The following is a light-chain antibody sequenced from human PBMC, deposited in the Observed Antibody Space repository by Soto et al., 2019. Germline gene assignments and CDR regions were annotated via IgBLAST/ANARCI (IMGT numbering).Light chain of an antibody. CDR1: QSVSSY. V-gene: IGKV3-11*01. Sequence: EIVLTQSPATLSLSPGERATLSCRASQSVSSYLAWYQQKPGQAPRLLIYDASNRATGSPARFSGSGSGTDFTLTISSLEPEDFAVYYCQHRSNWPITFGQGKRLEIK. J-gene: IGKJ5*01. CDR3: QHRSNWPIT. CDR2: DAS.